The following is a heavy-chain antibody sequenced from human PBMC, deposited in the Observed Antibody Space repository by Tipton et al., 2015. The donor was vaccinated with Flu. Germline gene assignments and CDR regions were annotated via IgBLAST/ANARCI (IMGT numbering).Heavy chain of an antibody. CDR2: IYHSGST. V-gene: IGHV4-30-2*01. CDR3: ARVGDDDSSGYYFDY. CDR1: GGSISSGGYS. Sequence: LRLSCAVSGGSISSGGYSWSWIRQPPGKGLEWIGYIYHSGSTYYNPSLKSRVTISVDRSKNQFSLKLSSVTAADTAVYYCARVGDDDSSGYYFDYWGQGTLVTVSS. D-gene: IGHD3-22*01. J-gene: IGHJ4*02.